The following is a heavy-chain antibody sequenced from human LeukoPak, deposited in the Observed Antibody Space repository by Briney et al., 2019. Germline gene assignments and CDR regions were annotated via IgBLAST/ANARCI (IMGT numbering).Heavy chain of an antibody. CDR3: SRVSGSWSHNWFDP. D-gene: IGHD6-13*01. Sequence: ASVKVSCKASGYTFTSYGISWVRQAPGQGLEWMGWISAYNGNTNYAQKLQGRVTMTTDTSTSTAYMELRSLRSDDTAVYYWSRVSGSWSHNWFDPWGQGTLVTVSS. J-gene: IGHJ5*02. CDR1: GYTFTSYG. V-gene: IGHV1-18*01. CDR2: ISAYNGNT.